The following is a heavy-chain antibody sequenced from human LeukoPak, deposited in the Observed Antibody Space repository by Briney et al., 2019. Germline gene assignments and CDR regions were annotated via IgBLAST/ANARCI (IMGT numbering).Heavy chain of an antibody. CDR3: ARNRGSYASDY. CDR1: GGSFSGYY. V-gene: IGHV4-34*01. CDR2: INHSGST. J-gene: IGHJ4*02. D-gene: IGHD1-26*01. Sequence: SETLSLTCAVYGGSFSGYYWSSIRQPPGKGLEWIGEINHSGSTNYNPSLKSRVTISVDTSKNQFSLKLSSVTAADTAVYYCARNRGSYASDYWGQGTLVTVSS.